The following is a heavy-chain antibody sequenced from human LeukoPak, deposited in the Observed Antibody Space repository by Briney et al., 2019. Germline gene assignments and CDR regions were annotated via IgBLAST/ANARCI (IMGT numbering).Heavy chain of an antibody. CDR1: GFAFSNAW. V-gene: IGHV3-15*01. CDR3: TTGGYGGQFDY. Sequence: GGSLSLSCAASGFAFSNAWMSWVRQAPGKGLEWVGRIKSKTDGGTTDYAAPVKGRFTISRDDSKNTLYLQMNSLKTEDTAVYYCTTGGYGGQFDYWGQGTLVTVSS. CDR2: IKSKTDGGTT. J-gene: IGHJ4*02. D-gene: IGHD5-12*01.